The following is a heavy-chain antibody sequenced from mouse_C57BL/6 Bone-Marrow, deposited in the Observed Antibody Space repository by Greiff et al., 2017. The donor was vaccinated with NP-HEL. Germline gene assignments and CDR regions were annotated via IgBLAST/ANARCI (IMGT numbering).Heavy chain of an antibody. J-gene: IGHJ2*01. D-gene: IGHD2-14*01. Sequence: QVQLQQSGAELARPGASVKLSCKASGYTFTSYGISWVKQRTGQGLEWIGEIYPRSGNTYYNEKFKGKATLTADKSSSTAYMGLRSLTSEDSAVYFCARKEGGNYFDYWGQGTTLTVSS. CDR3: ARKEGGNYFDY. CDR1: GYTFTSYG. CDR2: IYPRSGNT. V-gene: IGHV1-81*01.